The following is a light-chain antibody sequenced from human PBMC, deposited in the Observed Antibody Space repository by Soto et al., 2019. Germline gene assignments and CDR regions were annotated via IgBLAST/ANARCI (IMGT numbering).Light chain of an antibody. CDR1: QSINRY. V-gene: IGKV1-5*03. Sequence: DIQMTQSPSTLPAFVGDRVTITCRASQSINRYLAWYQQKPGKATKLMLYKASSLESGVPSRFSGSGSETEFTLTISSLQPDDFATYYCQQHNDYPLTFGGGTKVEIK. J-gene: IGKJ4*01. CDR2: KAS. CDR3: QQHNDYPLT.